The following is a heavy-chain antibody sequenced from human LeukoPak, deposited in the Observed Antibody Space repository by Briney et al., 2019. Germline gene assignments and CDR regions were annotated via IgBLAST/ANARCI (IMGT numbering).Heavy chain of an antibody. CDR2: IIPILGIA. J-gene: IGHJ4*02. Sequence: GSSVKVSCKASGGTFSSYAISWVRQAPGQGLEWMGRIIPILGIANYAQKFQGRVTITADKSTSTAYMELSSLRSEDTAVYYCARMSNGYQLLYYWGQGTLVTVSS. CDR1: GGTFSSYA. CDR3: ARMSNGYQLLYY. V-gene: IGHV1-69*04. D-gene: IGHD2-2*01.